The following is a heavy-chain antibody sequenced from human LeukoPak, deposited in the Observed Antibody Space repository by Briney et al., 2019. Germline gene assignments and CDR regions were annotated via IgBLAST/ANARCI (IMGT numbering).Heavy chain of an antibody. J-gene: IGHJ3*02. V-gene: IGHV3-21*01. Sequence: PGGSLRLSCAASGFTFSSYSMNWARQAPGKGLEWVSSISSSSSYIYYADSVKGRFTISRDNAKNSLYLQMNSLRAEDTAVYYCARVKQSSYGDDIWGQGTMVTVSS. CDR3: ARVKQSSYGDDI. CDR2: ISSSSSYI. CDR1: GFTFSSYS. D-gene: IGHD1-26*01.